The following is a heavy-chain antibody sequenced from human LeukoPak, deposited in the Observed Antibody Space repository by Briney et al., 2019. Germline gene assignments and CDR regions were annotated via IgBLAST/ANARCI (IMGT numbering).Heavy chain of an antibody. J-gene: IGHJ4*02. Sequence: PGGSLRLSCAASGFTFSSYAMHWVRQAPGKGLQWVTVISYDVTKAYYPDSVKGRFTISRDNSKNTLYLQMYSLRAEDTAMYYCARGWVDRGQTEFDYWGQGTLVTVSS. V-gene: IGHV3-30*04. CDR1: GFTFSSYA. CDR3: ARGWVDRGQTEFDY. CDR2: ISYDVTKA. D-gene: IGHD3-10*01.